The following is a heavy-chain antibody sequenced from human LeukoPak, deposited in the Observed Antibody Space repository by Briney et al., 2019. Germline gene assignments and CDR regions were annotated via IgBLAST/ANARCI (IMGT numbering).Heavy chain of an antibody. Sequence: SETLSLTCAVYGGSFSGYYWSWIRQPPGKGLEWIGEINRSGSTNYNPSLKSRVTISVDTSKNQFSLKLSSVTAADTAVYYCARGGGIAAAGRKYYYYYMDVWGKGTTVTVSS. V-gene: IGHV4-34*01. CDR1: GGSFSGYY. CDR3: ARGGGIAAAGRKYYYYYMDV. CDR2: INRSGST. J-gene: IGHJ6*03. D-gene: IGHD6-13*01.